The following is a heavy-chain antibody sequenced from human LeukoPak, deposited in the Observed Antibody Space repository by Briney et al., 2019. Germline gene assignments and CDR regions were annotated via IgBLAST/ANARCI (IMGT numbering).Heavy chain of an antibody. D-gene: IGHD3-22*01. J-gene: IGHJ6*02. CDR2: FDLEDGQT. Sequence: ASVRVSCEVSGYTLSQFVMHWVRQAPGKGLEWMGGFDLEDGQTTYAQRFQGRVSMTEDTSTDTAYMELSILSSDDTAVYYCTGHRYDSGWDLGARDYYYYGMDVWGQGTTVTVSS. V-gene: IGHV1-24*01. CDR3: TGHRYDSGWDLGARDYYYYGMDV. CDR1: GYTLSQFV.